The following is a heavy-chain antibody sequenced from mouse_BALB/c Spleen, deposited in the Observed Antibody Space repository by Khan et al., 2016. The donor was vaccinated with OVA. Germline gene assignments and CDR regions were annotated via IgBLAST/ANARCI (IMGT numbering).Heavy chain of an antibody. CDR2: ISGDSNTI. D-gene: IGHD1-1*01. Sequence: EVMLVESGGGLVQPGGSRKLSCAASGFTFSSYGMHWVRQAPERGLEWVAYISGDSNTIYYAATVKGRFTISRDNPRNTLFLQMTSLMSEDTAMYYCATSYFYGYYFDYWGPGTTLTVSS. CDR3: ATSYFYGYYFDY. V-gene: IGHV5-17*02. J-gene: IGHJ2*01. CDR1: GFTFSSYG.